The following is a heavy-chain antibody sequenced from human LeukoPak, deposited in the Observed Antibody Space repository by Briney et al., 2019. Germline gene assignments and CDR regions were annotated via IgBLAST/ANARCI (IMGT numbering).Heavy chain of an antibody. Sequence: GGSLRLSCAASGFTFSSCAMTWVRQAPGKGLEWVASITGDGTRTYYTDSVKGRFTISRDNSKNTLYLQMNSLRADETAIYYCASRPHADMGPLDYWGQGTLVTVST. CDR3: ASRPHADMGPLDY. D-gene: IGHD3-16*01. CDR2: ITGDGTRT. J-gene: IGHJ4*02. CDR1: GFTFSSCA. V-gene: IGHV3-23*01.